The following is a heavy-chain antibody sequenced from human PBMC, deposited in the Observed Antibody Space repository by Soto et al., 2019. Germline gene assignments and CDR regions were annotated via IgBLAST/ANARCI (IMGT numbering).Heavy chain of an antibody. V-gene: IGHV2-5*02. CDR2: IYWDDDK. CDR3: AHRVLRTVFGLVTTTAIYFDF. Sequence: QITLNESGPTQVKPRQTLTLTCTFSGFSLTTSGVGVGWIRQSPGKAPEWLALIYWDDDKRYSQSLKSRLTITKDTSKNQVVLTMADLDPADTATYYCAHRVLRTVFGLVTTTAIYFDFWGQVTPVAVSS. D-gene: IGHD3-3*01. CDR1: GFSLTTSGVG. J-gene: IGHJ4*02.